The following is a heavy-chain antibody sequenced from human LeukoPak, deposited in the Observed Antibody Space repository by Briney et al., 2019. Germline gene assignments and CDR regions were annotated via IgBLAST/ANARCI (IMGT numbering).Heavy chain of an antibody. V-gene: IGHV1-18*01. CDR1: GYTFTSYG. Sequence: GASVKVSCKASGYTFTSYGISWVRQAPGQGLEWMGWISAYNGNTNYAQKLQGRVTMTTDTSTSTAYMELRSLRSDDTAVYYCARGPQRSHRGTQGDYWGQGTLVTVSS. CDR2: ISAYNGNT. CDR3: ARGPQRSHRGTQGDY. J-gene: IGHJ4*02. D-gene: IGHD3-16*01.